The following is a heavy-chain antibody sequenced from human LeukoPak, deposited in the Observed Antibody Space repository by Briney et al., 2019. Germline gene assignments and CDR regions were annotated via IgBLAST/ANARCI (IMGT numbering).Heavy chain of an antibody. J-gene: IGHJ4*02. CDR2: ISGDGSIT. CDR1: GFAFTSYW. V-gene: IGHV3-74*01. CDR3: ARSQFDY. Sequence: GGSLRLSCATSGFAFTSYWMLWVRQAPGKGLVWVSRISGDGSITTYADSVKGRFTISRDNTKNILYLQMNSLRDEDTATYYSARSQFDYWGQGILVTVSS.